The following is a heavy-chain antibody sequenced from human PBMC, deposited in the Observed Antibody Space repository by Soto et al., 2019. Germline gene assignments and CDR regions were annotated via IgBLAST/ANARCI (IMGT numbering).Heavy chain of an antibody. CDR1: GFSLSTSGVG. J-gene: IGHJ4*02. D-gene: IGHD5-18*01. Sequence: QITLKESGPTLVKPTQTLTLTCTFSGFSLSTSGVGVGWIRQPPGKALEWLALIYWDDDKRYSPSLKSRLTXPXXTSKNQVVLTMTNMDPVDTATYSCAHAAMVTTLDYWGQGTLVTVSS. V-gene: IGHV2-5*02. CDR3: AHAAMVTTLDY. CDR2: IYWDDDK.